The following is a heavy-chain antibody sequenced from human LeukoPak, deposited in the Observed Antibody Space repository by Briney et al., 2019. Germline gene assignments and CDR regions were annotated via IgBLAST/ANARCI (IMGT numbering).Heavy chain of an antibody. Sequence: GEPLKTSCKGSGYSFINYWSGWVRQLPGKGLDWRGIFYPGDSDTRYSPSFQGQDTISADKSISTAYLQGSSLKASDTAMYYCARALGSYGPFDYWGEGTLVTVSS. CDR1: GYSFINYW. CDR3: ARALGSYGPFDY. V-gene: IGHV5-51*01. CDR2: FYPGDSDT. D-gene: IGHD5-18*01. J-gene: IGHJ4*02.